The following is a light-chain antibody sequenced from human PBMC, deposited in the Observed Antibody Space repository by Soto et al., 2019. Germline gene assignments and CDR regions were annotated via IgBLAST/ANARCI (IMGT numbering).Light chain of an antibody. CDR1: SSDAGGYNY. Sequence: QSALTQPGSVSGSPGQSITISCTGTSSDAGGYNYVSWYQQHPGKAPKLMIYEVSNRPLGVSNRFSGSKSGNTASLTISGLQAEDEADYYCTSYTSSSTLDVFGTGTKVTVL. J-gene: IGLJ1*01. CDR2: EVS. CDR3: TSYTSSSTLDV. V-gene: IGLV2-14*01.